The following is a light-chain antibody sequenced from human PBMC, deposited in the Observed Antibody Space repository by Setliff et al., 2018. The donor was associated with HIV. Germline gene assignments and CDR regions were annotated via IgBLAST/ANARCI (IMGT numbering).Light chain of an antibody. CDR1: NSDIGTYNL. CDR3: CSFSTGDSSCTPGVV. Sequence: QSALTQPASVSGSPGQSITIPCTGSNSDIGTYNLVSWYQQHPGKAPKLVIYEVNRRPSVMSNFFSGSKSGNTATLTISGLRPEDEADYYCCSFSTGDSSCTPGVVFGGGTKVTVL. J-gene: IGLJ2*01. V-gene: IGLV2-23*02. CDR2: EVN.